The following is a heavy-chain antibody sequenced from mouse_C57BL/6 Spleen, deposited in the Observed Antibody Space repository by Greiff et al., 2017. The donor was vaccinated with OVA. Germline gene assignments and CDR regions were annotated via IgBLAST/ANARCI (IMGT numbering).Heavy chain of an antibody. J-gene: IGHJ1*03. V-gene: IGHV1-64*01. Sequence: QVQLKQPGAELVKPGASVKLSCKASGYTFTSYWMHWVKQRPGQGLEWIGMIHPNSGSTNYNEKFKGKATLTVDKSSSTAYMQLSSLTSEDSAVYYCAREDGYRYWYFDVWGTGTTVTVSS. CDR1: GYTFTSYW. D-gene: IGHD2-3*01. CDR2: IHPNSGST. CDR3: AREDGYRYWYFDV.